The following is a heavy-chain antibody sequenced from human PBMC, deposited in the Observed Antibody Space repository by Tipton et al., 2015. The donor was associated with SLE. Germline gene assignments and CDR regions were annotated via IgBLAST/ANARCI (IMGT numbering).Heavy chain of an antibody. CDR1: GGSFSGYY. J-gene: IGHJ4*02. V-gene: IGHV4-34*01. CDR3: AREWQWLDY. CDR2: INHSGST. D-gene: IGHD6-19*01. Sequence: TLSLTCAVYGGSFSGYYWGWIRQPPGKGLEWIGEINHSGSTNYNPSLKSRVTISVDTSKNQFSLKLSSVTAADTAVYYCAREWQWLDYWGQGTLVTVSS.